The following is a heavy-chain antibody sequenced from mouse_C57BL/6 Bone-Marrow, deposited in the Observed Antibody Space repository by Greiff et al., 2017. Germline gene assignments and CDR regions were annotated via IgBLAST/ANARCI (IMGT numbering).Heavy chain of an antibody. CDR2: IYPGGGYT. Sequence: QVQLRQSGAELVRPGTSVKMSCKASGYTFTNYWIGWAKQRPGHGLEWIGDIYPGGGYTNYNEKFKGKATLTADKSSSTAYMQFSSLTSEDSAIYYCARYNYYGRAMDYWGQGTSVTVSS. J-gene: IGHJ4*01. CDR3: ARYNYYGRAMDY. V-gene: IGHV1-63*01. D-gene: IGHD1-2*01. CDR1: GYTFTNYW.